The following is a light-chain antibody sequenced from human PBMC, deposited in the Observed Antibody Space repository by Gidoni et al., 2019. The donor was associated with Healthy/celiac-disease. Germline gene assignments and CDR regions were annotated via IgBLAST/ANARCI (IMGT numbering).Light chain of an antibody. J-gene: IGLJ3*02. CDR1: SSDVGSYNL. CDR2: EGS. CDR3: CSYAGSSPWV. V-gene: IGLV2-23*01. Sequence: QSALTHPASVSGSPGQSITISCTGTSSDVGSYNLVSWYQPHPGKAPKLMIYEGSKRHSGVSNRFSGSKSGNTASLTISGLQAEDEADYYCCSYAGSSPWVFGGGTKLTVL.